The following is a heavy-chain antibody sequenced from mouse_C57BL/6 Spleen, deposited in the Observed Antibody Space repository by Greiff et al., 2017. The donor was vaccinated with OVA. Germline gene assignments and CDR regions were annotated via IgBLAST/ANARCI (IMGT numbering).Heavy chain of an antibody. J-gene: IGHJ3*01. CDR2: IDPETGGT. V-gene: IGHV1-15*01. Sequence: QVQLQQSGAELVRPGASVTLSCKASGYTFTDYEMHWVKQTPVHGLEWIGAIDPETGGTAYNQKFKGKAILTADKSSSTAYMELRSLTSEDSAVDYCTNYGSSPAWFAYWGQGTLVTVSA. CDR1: GYTFTDYE. D-gene: IGHD1-1*01. CDR3: TNYGSSPAWFAY.